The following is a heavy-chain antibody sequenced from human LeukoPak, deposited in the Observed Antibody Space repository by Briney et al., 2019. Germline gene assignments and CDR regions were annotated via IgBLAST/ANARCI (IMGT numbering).Heavy chain of an antibody. CDR2: IKSKTDGGTT. J-gene: IGHJ4*02. CDR1: GXTFNNAW. Sequence: GGSLRLSCAASGXTFNNAWMNWVRQAPGKGLEWVGRIKSKTDGGTTDYAAPVKGRFAISRDDSKNMLYLQMNSLKTEDTAVYYCATGATRLLLVYWGQGALVTVSS. D-gene: IGHD2/OR15-2a*01. V-gene: IGHV3-15*01. CDR3: ATGATRLLLVY.